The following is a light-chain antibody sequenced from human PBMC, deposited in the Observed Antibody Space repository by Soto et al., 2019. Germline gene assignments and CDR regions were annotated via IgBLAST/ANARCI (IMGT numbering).Light chain of an antibody. CDR3: AAWDDSPNAL. J-gene: IGLJ1*01. CDR1: SSNIGDNP. Sequence: QSVRSHPPSASWTPGQRITISCSGSSSNIGDNPVNWYQQLPGAAPKLLIYINDQRPSGVPDRFSGSKSGTSASLAISGLQPEDEADYYCAAWDDSPNALFGTGTKVTVL. V-gene: IGLV1-44*01. CDR2: IND.